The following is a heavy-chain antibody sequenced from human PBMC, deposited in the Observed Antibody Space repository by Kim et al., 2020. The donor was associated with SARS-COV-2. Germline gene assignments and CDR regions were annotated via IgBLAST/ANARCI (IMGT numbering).Heavy chain of an antibody. D-gene: IGHD3-16*02. Sequence: ASVKVSCKASGYTFTSYGISWVRQAPGQGLEWMGWISAYNGNTNYAQKLQGRVTMTTDTSTSTAYMELRSLRSDDTAVYYCARTGELSPTYYYGMDVWGQGTTVTVSS. CDR1: GYTFTSYG. J-gene: IGHJ6*02. CDR2: ISAYNGNT. CDR3: ARTGELSPTYYYGMDV. V-gene: IGHV1-18*01.